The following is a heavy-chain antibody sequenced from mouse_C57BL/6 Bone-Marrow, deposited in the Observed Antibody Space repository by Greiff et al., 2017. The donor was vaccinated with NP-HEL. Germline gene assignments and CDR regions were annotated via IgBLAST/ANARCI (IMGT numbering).Heavy chain of an antibody. CDR2: ISSGGSYP. J-gene: IGHJ4*01. V-gene: IGHV5-6*02. Sequence: EVKLVESGGDLVKPGGSLKLSCAASGFTFSSYGMSWVRQTPDTRLEWVATISSGGSYPYYPDRVKGRFTISRDNAKNTLYLQMSSLKSEDTAMYYCARRGAYPGAMDYWGQGTSVTVSS. CDR3: ARRGAYPGAMDY. D-gene: IGHD2-10*01. CDR1: GFTFSSYG.